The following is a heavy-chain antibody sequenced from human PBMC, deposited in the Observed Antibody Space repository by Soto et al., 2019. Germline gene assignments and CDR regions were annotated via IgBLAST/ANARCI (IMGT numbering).Heavy chain of an antibody. CDR3: AREEGYSSGLNCFDP. D-gene: IGHD6-19*01. CDR2: IWYDGSNK. CDR1: GFTFSSYG. V-gene: IGHV3-33*01. Sequence: QAGGSLRLSCAASGFTFSSYGMHWVRQAPGKGLEWVAVIWYDGSNKYYGDSVKGRFTISRDNSKNTLYLQMNSLRDEDTAVYYCAREEGYSSGLNCFDPWGQGTLVTVSS. J-gene: IGHJ5*02.